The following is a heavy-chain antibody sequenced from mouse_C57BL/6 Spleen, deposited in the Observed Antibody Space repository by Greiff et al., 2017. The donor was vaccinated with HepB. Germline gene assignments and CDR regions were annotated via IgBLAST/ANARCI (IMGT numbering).Heavy chain of an antibody. Sequence: QVQLQQPGAELVRPGTSVKLSCKASGYTFTSYWMHWVKQRPGQGLEWIGVIDPSDSYTNYNQKFKGKATLTVDTSSSTAYMQLSSLTSEDSAVYYCARLTTGRDMDYWSQGTSVTGSS. J-gene: IGHJ4*01. CDR1: GYTFTSYW. CDR2: IDPSDSYT. CDR3: ARLTTGRDMDY. D-gene: IGHD1-1*01. V-gene: IGHV1-59*01.